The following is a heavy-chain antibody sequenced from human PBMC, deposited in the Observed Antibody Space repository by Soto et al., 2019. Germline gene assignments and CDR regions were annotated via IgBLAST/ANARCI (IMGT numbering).Heavy chain of an antibody. J-gene: IGHJ4*02. CDR3: AREKNTGLFDF. CDR1: GGSISDLVYS. D-gene: IGHD2-8*02. CDR2: IYHSGST. V-gene: IGHV4-30-2*01. Sequence: LQPQCVPWTVAGGSISDLVYSRSMIRQPPGKGLEWIGYIYHSGSTNYNPSLKSRVTISVDTSKNQFSLKLTSVTAADTAVYYCAREKNTGLFDFWGQGTLVTVSS.